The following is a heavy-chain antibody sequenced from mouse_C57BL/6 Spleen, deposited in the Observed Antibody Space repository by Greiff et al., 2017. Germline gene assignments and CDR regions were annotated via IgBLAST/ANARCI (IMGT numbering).Heavy chain of an antibody. CDR3: TRRITTVVPFAD. D-gene: IGHD1-1*01. CDR1: GYTFTDYE. J-gene: IGHJ3*01. CDR2: IDPETGGT. V-gene: IGHV1-15*01. Sequence: VKLVESGAELVRPGASVTLSCKASGYTFTDYEMHWVKQTPVHGLEWIGAIDPETGGTAYNQKFKGKAILTADKSSSTAYMELRSLTSEDSAVYYCTRRITTVVPFADWGQGTLVTVSA.